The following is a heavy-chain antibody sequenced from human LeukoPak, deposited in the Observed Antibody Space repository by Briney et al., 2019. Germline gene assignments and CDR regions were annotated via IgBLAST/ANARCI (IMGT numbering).Heavy chain of an antibody. V-gene: IGHV1-2*06. Sequence: ASVKVSCKASGYTFTGYYMHWVRQAPGQGLEWMGRINANSGGTNYAQKFQGRVTMTGDTSISTAYMELSRLRSDDTAVYYCARVVPYYYDSSGYQQWYFDYWGQGTLVTVSS. D-gene: IGHD3-22*01. CDR2: INANSGGT. CDR1: GYTFTGYY. CDR3: ARVVPYYYDSSGYQQWYFDY. J-gene: IGHJ4*02.